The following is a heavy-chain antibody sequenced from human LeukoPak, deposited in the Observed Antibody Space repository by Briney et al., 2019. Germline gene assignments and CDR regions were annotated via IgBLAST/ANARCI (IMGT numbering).Heavy chain of an antibody. J-gene: IGHJ4*02. V-gene: IGHV3-23*01. CDR1: GLTFSSYA. Sequence: GGSLRLSCAASGLTFSSYAMSWVRQAPGKGLEWVSAISGSGGSTYYADSVKGRFTISRDNAKNSLYLQMNSLRAEDTAVYYCARCLGSYGFSDYWGQGTLVTVSS. CDR3: ARCLGSYGFSDY. CDR2: ISGSGGST. D-gene: IGHD1-26*01.